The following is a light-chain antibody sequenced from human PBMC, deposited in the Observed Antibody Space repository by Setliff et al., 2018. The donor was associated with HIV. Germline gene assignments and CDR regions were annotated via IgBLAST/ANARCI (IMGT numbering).Light chain of an antibody. J-gene: IGLJ1*01. CDR3: QVWDSSSDHSYV. Sequence: TQPPSVSVAPGKTARITCGGNNIGSKSVHWYQQKPGQAPVLVIYYDSDRPSGIPERFSGSNSGNTATLTISRVEAGDEADYYCQVWDSSSDHSYVFGTGTKVTVL. CDR1: NIGSKS. CDR2: YDS. V-gene: IGLV3-21*04.